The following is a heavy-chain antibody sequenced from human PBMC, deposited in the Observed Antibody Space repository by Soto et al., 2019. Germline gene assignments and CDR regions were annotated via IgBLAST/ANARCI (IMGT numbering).Heavy chain of an antibody. CDR1: GYSFTIYC. Sequence: PGESLKISCKGSGYSFTIYCIGWVLQMPGKGLEWMGIIYPGDSDTRYSPSFQGQVTISADKSISTAYLQWSSLKASDTAMYYCARRPLGYDILTGYYDYWGQGTLVTVSS. CDR2: IYPGDSDT. CDR3: ARRPLGYDILTGYYDY. J-gene: IGHJ4*02. D-gene: IGHD3-9*01. V-gene: IGHV5-51*01.